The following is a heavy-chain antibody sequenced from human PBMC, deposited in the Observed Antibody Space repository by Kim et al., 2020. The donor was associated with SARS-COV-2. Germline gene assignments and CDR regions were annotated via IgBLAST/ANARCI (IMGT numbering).Heavy chain of an antibody. Sequence: SETLSLTCTVSGGSISSSSYYWGWIRQPPGKGLEWIGSIYYSGSTYYNPSLKSRVTISVDTSKNQFSLKLSSVTAADTAVYYCARLGRFGLPSGWGFDYWGQGTLVTVSS. J-gene: IGHJ4*02. CDR3: ARLGRFGLPSGWGFDY. CDR1: GGSISSSSYY. D-gene: IGHD3-16*01. CDR2: IYYSGST. V-gene: IGHV4-39*01.